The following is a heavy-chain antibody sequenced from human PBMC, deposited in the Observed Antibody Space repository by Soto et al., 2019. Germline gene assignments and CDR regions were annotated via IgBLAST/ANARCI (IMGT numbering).Heavy chain of an antibody. D-gene: IGHD1-26*01. V-gene: IGHV3-33*01. Sequence: GSLRRSCSASGFTFSSYGMHWVRQAPGKGLEWVAVIWYDGSNKYYADSVKGRFTISRDNSKNTLYLQMNSLRAEDTAVYYCARDKGVGATAGAFDYWGQGTPVTVSS. J-gene: IGHJ4*02. CDR1: GFTFSSYG. CDR3: ARDKGVGATAGAFDY. CDR2: IWYDGSNK.